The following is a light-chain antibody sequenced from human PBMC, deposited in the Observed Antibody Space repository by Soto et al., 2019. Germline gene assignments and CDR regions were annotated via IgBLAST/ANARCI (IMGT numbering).Light chain of an antibody. CDR2: GAS. V-gene: IGKV3-20*01. CDR3: QQYGSSAQT. J-gene: IGKJ1*01. CDR1: QSVGSNY. Sequence: EIVLTQSPGTLSLSPGERATLSCRARQSVGSNYLAWYQQKPGQAPRLLIYGASSRATGLPDRFGGSGCGTDLPLTISRLEPEDFAVYYCQQYGSSAQTFGQGTMVEI.